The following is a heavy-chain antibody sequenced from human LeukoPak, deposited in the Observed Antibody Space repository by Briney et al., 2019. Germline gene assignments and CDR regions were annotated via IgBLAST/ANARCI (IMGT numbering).Heavy chain of an antibody. D-gene: IGHD3-22*01. CDR3: ARLTSSGFVYFDY. J-gene: IGHJ4*02. CDR1: GRSISSYY. CDR2: IYYSGST. Sequence: SPTLSLTCTVSGRSISSYYWSWIRQPPGEGLGWIRYIYYSGSTNYHPSLKSRVTISVDTSKNQFSLKLSSVTAADTAVYYCARLTSSGFVYFDYWGQGTLVTVSS. V-gene: IGHV4-59*08.